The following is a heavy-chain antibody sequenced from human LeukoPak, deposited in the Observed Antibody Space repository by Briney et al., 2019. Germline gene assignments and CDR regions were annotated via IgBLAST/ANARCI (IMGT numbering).Heavy chain of an antibody. J-gene: IGHJ4*02. CDR2: IYYSGST. D-gene: IGHD4-17*01. CDR3: ARADYGDYSDY. Sequence: SETLSLTCTVYGGSISSYYWSWIRQPPGKGLEWIGYIYYSGSTNYNPSLKSRVTISVDTSKNQFSLKLSSVTAADTAVYYCARADYGDYSDYWGQGTLVTVSS. CDR1: GGSISSYY. V-gene: IGHV4-59*01.